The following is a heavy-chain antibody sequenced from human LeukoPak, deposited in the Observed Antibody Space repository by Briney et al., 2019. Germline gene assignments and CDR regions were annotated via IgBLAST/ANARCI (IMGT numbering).Heavy chain of an antibody. D-gene: IGHD6-13*01. V-gene: IGHV3-30*03. CDR3: ARGGQQLANFDY. CDR2: ISYDGSNK. J-gene: IGHJ4*02. Sequence: GGSLRLSCAASGFTFSSYGMHWVRQAPGKGLEWVAVISYDGSNKYYADSVKGRFTISRDNSKNTLYLQMNSLRAEDTAVYYCARGGQQLANFDYWGQGTLVTVSS. CDR1: GFTFSSYG.